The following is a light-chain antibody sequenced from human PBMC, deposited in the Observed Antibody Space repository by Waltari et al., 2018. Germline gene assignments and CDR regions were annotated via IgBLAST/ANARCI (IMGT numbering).Light chain of an antibody. V-gene: IGKV3-15*01. CDR3: QQYNNWPLYT. J-gene: IGKJ2*01. CDR2: GAA. CDR1: QTVSSN. Sequence: EIVMTQSPDTLSVSPGERATLSCRASQTVSSNLAWYQQKPGQAPRPLIYGAATRATGIPARFSGSGSATEFTLTISSLQSEDFAVYYCQQYNNWPLYTFGQGTKLEIK.